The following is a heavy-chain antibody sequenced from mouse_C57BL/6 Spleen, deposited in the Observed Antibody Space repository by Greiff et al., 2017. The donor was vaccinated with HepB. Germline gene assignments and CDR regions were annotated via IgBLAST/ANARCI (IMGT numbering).Heavy chain of an antibody. CDR3: ARDGIYYDYDGYFDV. CDR1: GYSITSGYD. V-gene: IGHV3-1*01. Sequence: EVKLVESGPGMVKPSQSLSLTCTVTGYSITSGYDWHWIRHFPGNKLEWMGYISYSGSTNYNPSLKSRISITHDTSKNHFFLKLNSVTTEDTATYYCARDGIYYDYDGYFDVWGTGTTVTVSS. D-gene: IGHD2-4*01. J-gene: IGHJ1*03. CDR2: ISYSGST.